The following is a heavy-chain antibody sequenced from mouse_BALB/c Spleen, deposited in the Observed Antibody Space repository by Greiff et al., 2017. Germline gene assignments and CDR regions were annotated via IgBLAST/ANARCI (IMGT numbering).Heavy chain of an antibody. CDR2: INPSTGYT. Sequence: QVQLQQSGAELAKPGASVKMSCKASGYTFTSYWMHWVKQRPGQGLEWIGYINPSTGYTEYNQKFKDKATLTADKSSSTAYMQLSSLTSEDSAVYYCARGDYGSRGDAMDYWGQGTSVTVSS. D-gene: IGHD1-1*01. CDR1: GYTFTSYW. V-gene: IGHV1-7*01. J-gene: IGHJ4*01. CDR3: ARGDYGSRGDAMDY.